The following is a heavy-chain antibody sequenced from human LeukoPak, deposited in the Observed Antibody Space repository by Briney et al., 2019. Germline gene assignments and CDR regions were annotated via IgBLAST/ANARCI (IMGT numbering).Heavy chain of an antibody. CDR1: GGSISSSSYY. Sequence: SETLSLTCTVSGGSISSSSYYWGWIRQPPGKGLEWIGSIYYSGTTYYNPSLKSRVTISVDTSKNQFSLKVISVTAADTAVYYCARHLSHSGGKPGRSLDYWGQGTLVTVSS. D-gene: IGHD2-15*01. CDR3: ARHLSHSGGKPGRSLDY. CDR2: IYYSGTT. V-gene: IGHV4-39*01. J-gene: IGHJ4*02.